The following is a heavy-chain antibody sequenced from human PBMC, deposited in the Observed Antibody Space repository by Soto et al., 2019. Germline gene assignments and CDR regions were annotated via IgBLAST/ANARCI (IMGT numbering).Heavy chain of an antibody. Sequence: PETLSLTCPVSGGSVSSYSWTSVRHPPGKGLEWIGYVYYSGSTHYNPSLKSRVTISLDTSKNQFSLKLTSVTAADTAMYFCASSPPAMVAPNIWGQGTLVTVSS. D-gene: IGHD5-18*01. V-gene: IGHV4-59*02. CDR2: VYYSGST. CDR3: ASSPPAMVAPNI. CDR1: GGSVSSYS. J-gene: IGHJ4*02.